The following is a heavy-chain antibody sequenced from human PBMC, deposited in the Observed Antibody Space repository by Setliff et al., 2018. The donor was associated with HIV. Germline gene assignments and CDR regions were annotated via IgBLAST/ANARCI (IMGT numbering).Heavy chain of an antibody. D-gene: IGHD1-20*01. CDR2: ISYDGSNK. CDR3: ARSGIGYYYYCMDV. J-gene: IGHJ6*02. Sequence: LRLSCAASGFTFSSYAMHWVRQAPGKGLEWVAVISYDGSNKYYADSVKGRFTISRDNSKNTLYLQMNSLRAEDTAVYYCARSGIGYYYYCMDVWGQGTLVTASS. CDR1: GFTFSSYA. V-gene: IGHV3-30*01.